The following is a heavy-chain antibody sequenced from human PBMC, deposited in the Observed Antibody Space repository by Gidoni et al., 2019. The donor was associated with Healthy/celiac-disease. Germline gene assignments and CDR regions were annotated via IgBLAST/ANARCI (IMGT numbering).Heavy chain of an antibody. CDR3: AKHDRILDVAAAGLA. D-gene: IGHD6-13*01. Sequence: EVQLLESGGGLVPPGGSLRLSCAASGFPVSSYAMSWVRQAPGKGLELVSAISGSGGSTYYADSVKGRFTISRDNSKNTLYLQMNSLRAEDTAVYYCAKHDRILDVAAAGLAWGQGTLVTVSS. CDR2: ISGSGGST. J-gene: IGHJ5*02. V-gene: IGHV3-23*01. CDR1: GFPVSSYA.